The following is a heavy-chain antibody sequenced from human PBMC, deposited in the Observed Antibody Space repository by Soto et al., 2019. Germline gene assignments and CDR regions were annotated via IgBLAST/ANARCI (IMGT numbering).Heavy chain of an antibody. CDR1: GFSLSTSGMC. CDR3: ARIRPFSQLERPNYYYMDV. V-gene: IGHV2-70*11. D-gene: IGHD1-1*01. Sequence: SGPTLVNPTQTLTLTCTFSGFSLSTSGMCVSWIRQPPGKALEWLARIDWDDDKYYSTSLKTRLTISKNTYKNQVILTMTNMEPLDTATYYCARIRPFSQLERPNYYYMDVWGKGTTVTVSS. J-gene: IGHJ6*03. CDR2: IDWDDDK.